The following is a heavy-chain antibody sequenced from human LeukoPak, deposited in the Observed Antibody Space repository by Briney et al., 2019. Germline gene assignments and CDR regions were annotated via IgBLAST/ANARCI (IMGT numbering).Heavy chain of an antibody. Sequence: GGSLRLSCAASGFTFTDYAMGWVRQAPGQGLAWASTISASGSTTYYADSVRGRFTISRHNSKHTLSLQMSSLRAEATAVYYCAKARTPYNSGFDYWGQGTLVAVSS. V-gene: IGHV3-23*01. J-gene: IGHJ4*02. CDR1: GFTFTDYA. D-gene: IGHD6-19*01. CDR3: AKARTPYNSGFDY. CDR2: ISASGSTT.